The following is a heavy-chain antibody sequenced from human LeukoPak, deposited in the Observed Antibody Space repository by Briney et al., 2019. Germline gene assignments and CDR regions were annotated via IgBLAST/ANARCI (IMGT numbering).Heavy chain of an antibody. CDR2: INDSGST. V-gene: IGHV4-39*07. D-gene: IGHD1-1*01. Sequence: PSETLSLTCTVPGGSLSSSSYYWGWVRLPPGNGLGWLGYINDSGSTNSSTSLKSRVVISLDTSKRQLSLKLSPVTAADTATYFYARAGRGTSSRALDYWGQGTLVTVSS. CDR3: ARAGRGTSSRALDY. CDR1: GGSLSSSSYY. J-gene: IGHJ4*02.